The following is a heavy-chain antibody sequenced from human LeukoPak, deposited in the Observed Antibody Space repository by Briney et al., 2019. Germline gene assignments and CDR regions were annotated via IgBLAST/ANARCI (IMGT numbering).Heavy chain of an antibody. D-gene: IGHD5-24*01. J-gene: IGHJ4*02. V-gene: IGHV3-33*07. Sequence: GSLSFSCAASASSFIDYVMYGVREPQGKGLAWVAVIWYDGSKKYYADSVKGRFTISRDNSKNTLYLQMNSLRVEDTAVYYCARELSPVETYYFDYWGQGTLVTVSS. CDR1: ASSFIDYV. CDR3: ARELSPVETYYFDY. CDR2: IWYDGSKK.